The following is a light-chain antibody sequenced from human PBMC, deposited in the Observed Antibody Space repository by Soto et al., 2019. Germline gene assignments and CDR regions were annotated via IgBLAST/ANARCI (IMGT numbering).Light chain of an antibody. CDR1: SSDVGGYNY. Sequence: QSVLTQPASVSGSPGQSITISCTGASSDVGGYNYVSWYQQYPGKAPKLIIYEVSSRPSGVSNRFSGSKSGNTDSLTISGLQAEDEADYYCSSYASSNTYVFGTGTKLTVL. J-gene: IGLJ1*01. CDR2: EVS. CDR3: SSYASSNTYV. V-gene: IGLV2-14*01.